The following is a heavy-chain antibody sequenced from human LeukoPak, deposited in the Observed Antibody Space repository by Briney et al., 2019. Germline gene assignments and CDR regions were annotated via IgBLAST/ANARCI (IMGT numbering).Heavy chain of an antibody. V-gene: IGHV3-30*02. CDR2: IRNDGSNK. CDR3: AKMRQWLVPGDAFDI. CDR1: GFTFSYG. Sequence: GGSLRLSCAASGFTFSYGMHWVRQAPGKGLEWVAFIRNDGSNKYYADSVKGRFTISRDNSKNTLYLQMNSLRAEDTAVYYCAKMRQWLVPGDAFDIWGQGTMVTVSS. D-gene: IGHD6-19*01. J-gene: IGHJ3*02.